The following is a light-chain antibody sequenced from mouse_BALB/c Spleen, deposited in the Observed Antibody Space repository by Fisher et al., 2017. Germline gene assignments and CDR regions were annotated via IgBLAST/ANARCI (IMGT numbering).Light chain of an antibody. CDR3: QQWSGYPFT. J-gene: IGKJ4*01. CDR1: SSVNY. V-gene: IGKV4-59*01. CDR2: DTS. Sequence: IVLTQTTAIMSASPGEKVTMTCSASSSVNYMYWYQQKSGTSPKRWIYDTSKLASGVPARFSGSGSGTSYSLTIGTMEAENDATYYCQQWSGYPFTFGSGTKLEIK.